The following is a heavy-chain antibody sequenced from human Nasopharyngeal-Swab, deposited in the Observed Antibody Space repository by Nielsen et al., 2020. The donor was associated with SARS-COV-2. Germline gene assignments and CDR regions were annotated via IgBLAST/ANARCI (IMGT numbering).Heavy chain of an antibody. CDR1: GFTFGSYS. CDR2: ISSSSSYI. D-gene: IGHD2-15*01. J-gene: IGHJ4*02. CDR3: ARDLVVVAATPDY. V-gene: IGHV3-21*01. Sequence: GESLKISCAASGFTFGSYSMNWVRQAPGKGLEWVSSISSSSSYIYYADSVKGRFTISRDNAKNSLYLQMNSLRAEDTAVYYCARDLVVVAATPDYWGQGTLVTVSS.